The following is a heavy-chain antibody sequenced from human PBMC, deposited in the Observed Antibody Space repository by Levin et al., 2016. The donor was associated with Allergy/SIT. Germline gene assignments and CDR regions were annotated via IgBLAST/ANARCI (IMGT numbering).Heavy chain of an antibody. J-gene: IGHJ4*02. V-gene: IGHV3-30*18. CDR3: AKGGGDFWSGYFDY. CDR2: ISFDGSDK. D-gene: IGHD3-3*01. CDR1: GFTFSSHG. Sequence: GESLKISCAASGFTFSSHGMHWVRQAPGKGLEWVAVISFDGSDKYHADSVKGRFTISRDNSKNTLYLQMNSLRAEDTAVYYCAKGGGDFWSGYFDYWGQGTLVTVSS.